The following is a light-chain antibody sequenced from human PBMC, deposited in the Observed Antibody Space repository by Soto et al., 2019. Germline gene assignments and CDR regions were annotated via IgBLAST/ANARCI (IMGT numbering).Light chain of an antibody. CDR1: QSLVFSNGNTY. CDR2: KVS. V-gene: IGKV2-30*01. Sequence: DVVLTQSPLSLPVTLGQPASISCRSSQSLVFSNGNTYLHWFQQRPGQSPRRVIYKVSSRDSGVPDRFSGRGSGTDFTLQISRVEAEDVATYYCMQGTHWPRTFGQGTKLEIK. J-gene: IGKJ2*01. CDR3: MQGTHWPRT.